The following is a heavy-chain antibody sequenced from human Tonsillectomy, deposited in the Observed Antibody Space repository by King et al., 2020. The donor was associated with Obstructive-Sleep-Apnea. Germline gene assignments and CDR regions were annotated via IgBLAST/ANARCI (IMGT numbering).Heavy chain of an antibody. CDR1: GGSISSGNYY. V-gene: IGHV4-30-4*01. CDR3: ARVSGQLLSWVDY. D-gene: IGHD2-2*01. CDR2: IYYSGST. Sequence: QLQESGPGLVKPSQTLSLICTVSGGSISSGNYYWSWIRQPPGKGLEWIGDIYYSGSTYYNPSLKSRVTISVDTSESQFSLKLSSVTAADTAVYYCARVSGQLLSWVDYWGQGTLVTVSS. J-gene: IGHJ4*02.